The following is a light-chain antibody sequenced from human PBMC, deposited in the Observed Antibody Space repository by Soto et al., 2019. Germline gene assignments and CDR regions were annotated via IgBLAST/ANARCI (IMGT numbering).Light chain of an antibody. Sequence: VLTWSAGNLSLSPWDVARVSPRATNTISINFAWYQQKPGQVPRLLIYGASSRATGIPDRFIATGSGTDFALTISRLESEDVPVYYCQHYGSAAPCGQGTRLEIK. CDR3: QHYGSAAP. J-gene: IGKJ5*01. CDR2: GAS. CDR1: NTISIN. V-gene: IGKV3-20*01.